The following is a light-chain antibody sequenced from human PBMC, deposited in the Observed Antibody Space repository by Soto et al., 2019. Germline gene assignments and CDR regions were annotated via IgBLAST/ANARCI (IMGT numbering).Light chain of an antibody. V-gene: IGKV1-9*01. J-gene: IGKJ1*01. CDR3: QHLHSYPWT. CDR2: AAS. Sequence: DIQLTQSPSFLSASVGDRITITCRASQGINSYLAWYQQKPGKAPNLLIYAASTLQSGVPSRFSGSGFGTEFTLTTSSLQPEDFATYYCQHLHSYPWTFGQGTKVEIK. CDR1: QGINSY.